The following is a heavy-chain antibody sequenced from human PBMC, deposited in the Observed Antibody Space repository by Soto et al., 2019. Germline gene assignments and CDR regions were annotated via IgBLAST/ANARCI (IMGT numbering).Heavy chain of an antibody. CDR2: ISGSDGRT. J-gene: IGHJ4*02. CDR1: GFSFSKYG. V-gene: IGHV3-23*01. D-gene: IGHD5-18*01. CDR3: AKDIHPRGYTYGD. Sequence: EVQLLESGGGLAQPGGALSLSCAASGFSFSKYGMSWVRQAPGKGLEWVSAISGSDGRTDYADSVKGRFTISRDNSNHMLYLQMSTLRAEDTAVYYCAKDIHPRGYTYGDWGQGTLVTVSS.